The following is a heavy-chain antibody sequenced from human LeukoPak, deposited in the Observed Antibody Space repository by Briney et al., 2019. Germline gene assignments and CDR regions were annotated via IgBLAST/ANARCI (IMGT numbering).Heavy chain of an antibody. Sequence: GGSLRLSCAASGLTFTSYTMHGVRQAPGKGLEWVASIGTTSTFIHYADSVKGRFTISRDNAQDSLFLQMNSLGAEDTAVYYCAKAHPGFDYWGQGVLVTVSS. CDR3: AKAHPGFDY. J-gene: IGHJ4*02. CDR2: IGTTSTFI. V-gene: IGHV3-21*01. CDR1: GLTFTSYT.